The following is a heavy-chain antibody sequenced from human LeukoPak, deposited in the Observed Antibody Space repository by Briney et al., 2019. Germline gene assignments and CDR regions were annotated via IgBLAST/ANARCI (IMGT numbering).Heavy chain of an antibody. CDR2: IYYSGST. V-gene: IGHV4-59*08. CDR3: ARYIAAAGTRWFDP. J-gene: IGHJ5*02. D-gene: IGHD6-13*01. Sequence: SETLSLTCTVSGGSISSYYWSWIRQPPGKGLEWIGNIYYSGSTSYNPSLKSRVTISVDTSKNQFSLRLSSVTAADTAVYYCARYIAAAGTRWFDPWGQGTLVTVSS. CDR1: GGSISSYY.